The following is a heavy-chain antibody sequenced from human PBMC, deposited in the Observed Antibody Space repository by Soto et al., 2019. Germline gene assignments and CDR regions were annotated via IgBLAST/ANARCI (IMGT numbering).Heavy chain of an antibody. V-gene: IGHV4-34*01. J-gene: IGHJ5*02. CDR3: ARHEVGYCSSTSCHIGVWFDP. CDR2: INHSGST. D-gene: IGHD2-2*01. CDR1: GGSFSGYY. Sequence: SETLSLTCXVYGGSFSGYYWSWIRQPPGKGLEWIGEINHSGSTNYNPSLKSRVTISVDTSKNQFSLKLSSVTAADTAVYYCARHEVGYCSSTSCHIGVWFDPWGQGTLVTVSS.